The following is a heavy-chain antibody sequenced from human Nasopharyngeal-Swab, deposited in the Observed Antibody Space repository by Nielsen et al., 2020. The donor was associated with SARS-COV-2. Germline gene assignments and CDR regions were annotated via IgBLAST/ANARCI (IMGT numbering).Heavy chain of an antibody. CDR2: IYYTGST. V-gene: IGHV4-31*02. J-gene: IGHJ1*01. Sequence: SQTLSLTCAVSGGSISSAGSYWSWIRQPPGKGLEWVGYIYYTGSTYYNPSLKSRVTLSVDTSKNQFSLKLSSVTAADTAVYYCARTYGGNYEYFQHWGQGTLVTVSS. CDR1: GGSISSAGSY. D-gene: IGHD4-23*01. CDR3: ARTYGGNYEYFQH.